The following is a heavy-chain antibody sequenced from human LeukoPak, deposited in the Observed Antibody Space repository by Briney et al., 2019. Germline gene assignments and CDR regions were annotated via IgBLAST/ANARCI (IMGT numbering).Heavy chain of an antibody. V-gene: IGHV4-39*01. CDR1: GGSISSSSCY. CDR2: IYYSGST. D-gene: IGHD4-17*01. J-gene: IGHJ6*02. CDR3: ARQHPDYGEGMDV. Sequence: SETLSLTCTVSGGSISSSSCYWGWIRQPPGKGLEWIGSIYYSGSTYYNPSLKSRVTISVDTSKNQFSLKLSSVTAADTAVYYCARQHPDYGEGMDVWGQGTTVTVSS.